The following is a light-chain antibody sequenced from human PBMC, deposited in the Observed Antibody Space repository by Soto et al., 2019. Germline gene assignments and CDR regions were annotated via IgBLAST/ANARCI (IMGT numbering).Light chain of an antibody. CDR3: QVCESNSVLV. Sequence: SYELTQPPSVSVAPGQTARITCGGNNIGGKSVHWYQQKPGQAPVLVVYDDSDRPSGIPDRFSGSNSGDTATLTISRVEAGDEADYYCQVCESNSVLVFGIGTKVTVL. CDR2: DDS. CDR1: NIGGKS. V-gene: IGLV3-21*02. J-gene: IGLJ1*01.